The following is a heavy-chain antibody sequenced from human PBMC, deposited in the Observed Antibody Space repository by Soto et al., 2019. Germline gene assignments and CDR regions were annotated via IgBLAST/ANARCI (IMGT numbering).Heavy chain of an antibody. V-gene: IGHV3-33*01. CDR2: IWYDGSNK. CDR1: GFIFSTYG. J-gene: IGHJ6*02. Sequence: QVQLVESGGGVVQPGGSLRLSCAASGFIFSTYGMHWVRQAPGKGLEWVAVIWYDGSNKYYADSVKGRFTISRDNSKNKLYLKMNSLRAEDTAVYYCARDDAGVWGQGTTVTVS. CDR3: ARDDAGV.